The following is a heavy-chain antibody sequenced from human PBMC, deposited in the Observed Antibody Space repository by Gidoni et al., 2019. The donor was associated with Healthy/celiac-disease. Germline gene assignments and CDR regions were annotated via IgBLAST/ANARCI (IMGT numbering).Heavy chain of an antibody. V-gene: IGHV3-33*01. D-gene: IGHD3-3*01. CDR1: GFTFSSYG. CDR2: IWYDGSNK. J-gene: IGHJ4*02. Sequence: QVQLVESGGGVVQPGRSLRLSCAASGFTFSSYGMHWVRQAPGKGLEWVAVIWYDGSNKYYADSVKGRFTISRDNSKNTLYLQMNSLRAEDTAVYYCARVETYYDFWSGYQYYFDYWGQGTLVTVSS. CDR3: ARVETYYDFWSGYQYYFDY.